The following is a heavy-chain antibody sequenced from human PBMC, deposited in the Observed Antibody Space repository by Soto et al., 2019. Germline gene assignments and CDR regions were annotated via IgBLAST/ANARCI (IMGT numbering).Heavy chain of an antibody. V-gene: IGHV4-31*01. J-gene: IGHJ5*02. D-gene: IGHD3-22*01. CDR2: MHHSGNT. Sequence: QVQLQESGPGLVKPSQTLSLTCTVSGASISSDDFYCSWIRHHPGRGLEWIGYMHHSGNTYYNPSLKSLVTMSLDTSKNQFSLKLTSVTAADSAICCCVKYYYDSSGLNWFDPWGPGTLVTVSS. CDR3: VKYYYDSSGLNWFDP. CDR1: GASISSDDFY.